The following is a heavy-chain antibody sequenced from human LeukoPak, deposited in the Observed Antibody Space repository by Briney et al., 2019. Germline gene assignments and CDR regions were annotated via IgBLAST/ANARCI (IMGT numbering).Heavy chain of an antibody. D-gene: IGHD2-2*01. CDR3: AKDREMDDEYQLLLDY. Sequence: PGGSLRLSCAASGFTFSSYAMSWVRQAPGKGLEWVSAISGSGGSTYYADSVKGRFTISRDNSKNTLYLQMNSLRAEDTAVYYCAKDREMDDEYQLLLDYWGQGTLVTVSS. CDR2: ISGSGGST. V-gene: IGHV3-23*01. CDR1: GFTFSSYA. J-gene: IGHJ4*02.